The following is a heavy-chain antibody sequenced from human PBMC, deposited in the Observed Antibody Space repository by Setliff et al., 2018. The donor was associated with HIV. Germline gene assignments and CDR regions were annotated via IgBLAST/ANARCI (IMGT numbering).Heavy chain of an antibody. D-gene: IGHD6-19*01. J-gene: IGHJ6*03. CDR2: ISGSGGST. V-gene: IGHV3-23*01. Sequence: SLRLSCAASGFTFSSYAMSWVRQAPGKGLGWVSAISGSGGSTYYADSVKGRFTISRDNSKNTLYLQMNSLRAEDTAVYYCAKGRYSSGANYYYYYMDVWGKGTTVTVSS. CDR3: AKGRYSSGANYYYYYMDV. CDR1: GFTFSSYA.